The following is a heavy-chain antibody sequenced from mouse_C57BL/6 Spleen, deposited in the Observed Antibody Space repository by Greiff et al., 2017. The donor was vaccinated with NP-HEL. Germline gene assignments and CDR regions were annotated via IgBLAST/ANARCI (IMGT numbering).Heavy chain of an antibody. CDR3: ARRIIDYYGSSYRNYYAMDY. CDR1: GYTFTSYG. Sequence: VQLQQSGAELARPGASVKLSCKASGYTFTSYGISWVKQRTGQGLEWIGEIYPRSGNTYYNETFKGKATLTADKSSSTAYMELRSLTSEDSAVYFCARRIIDYYGSSYRNYYAMDYWGQGTSVTVSS. D-gene: IGHD1-1*01. CDR2: IYPRSGNT. V-gene: IGHV1-81*01. J-gene: IGHJ4*01.